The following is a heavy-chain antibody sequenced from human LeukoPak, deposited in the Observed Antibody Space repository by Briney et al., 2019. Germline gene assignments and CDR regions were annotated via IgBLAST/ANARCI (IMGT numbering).Heavy chain of an antibody. J-gene: IGHJ3*01. D-gene: IGHD2-21*02. Sequence: SETLSLTCTVSGVSISSYYLSWIRQPPGKGLEWIGDIYYTGSTNYNPSLKSRGTISVYTSKNQFSLTLSSLAASDTAWGYGGRVIYCAGICYSVSRGLGVVAYDSFDLWGEGTKLTVCS. V-gene: IGHV4-59*01. CDR3: GRVIYCAGICYSVSRGLGVVAYDSFDL. CDR1: GVSISSYY. CDR2: IYYTGST.